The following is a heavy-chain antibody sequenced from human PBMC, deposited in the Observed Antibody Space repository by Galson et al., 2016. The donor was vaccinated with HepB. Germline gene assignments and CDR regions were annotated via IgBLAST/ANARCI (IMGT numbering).Heavy chain of an antibody. CDR2: ISSGISTI. V-gene: IGHV3-48*02. J-gene: IGHJ3*01. CDR1: GFTFSTSG. D-gene: IGHD6-6*01. CDR3: ARELVRSAFDL. Sequence: SLRLSCAGSGFTFSTSGLNWVRQAPGKGLQWISYISSGISTIYYADSVVGRFTISRDNAKNSVYLQMNSLRDDDTGGYYCARELVRSAFDLWGQGTLVTVSS.